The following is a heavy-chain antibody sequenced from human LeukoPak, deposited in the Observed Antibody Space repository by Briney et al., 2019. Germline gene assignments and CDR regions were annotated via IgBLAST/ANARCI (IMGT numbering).Heavy chain of an antibody. CDR3: VSRASGCTNGVCYTDKDNWFDP. D-gene: IGHD2-8*01. J-gene: IGHJ5*02. CDR2: IIPILGIA. Sequence: SVKVSCKASGGTFSSYAISWVRQAPGQGLEWMGRIIPILGIANYAQKFQGRVTITADKSTSTAYMELSSLRSEATAVYYCVSRASGCTNGVCYTDKDNWFDPWGQGTLVTVSS. V-gene: IGHV1-69*04. CDR1: GGTFSSYA.